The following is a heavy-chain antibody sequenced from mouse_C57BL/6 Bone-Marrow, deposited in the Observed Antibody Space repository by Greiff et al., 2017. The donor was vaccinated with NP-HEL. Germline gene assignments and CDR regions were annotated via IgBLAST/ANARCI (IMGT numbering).Heavy chain of an antibody. J-gene: IGHJ1*03. Sequence: EVKLMESGGGLVQPGRSLRLSCATSGFTFSDFYMEWVRQAPGKGLEWIAASRNKANDYTTEYSASVKGRLIVSRDTSKSILYRQMNALRAEYTAIYYCARDKSGGNDWYCDVWGTGTTVTVSS. D-gene: IGHD2-1*01. CDR3: ARDKSGGNDWYCDV. CDR2: SRNKANDYTT. V-gene: IGHV7-1*01. CDR1: GFTFSDFY.